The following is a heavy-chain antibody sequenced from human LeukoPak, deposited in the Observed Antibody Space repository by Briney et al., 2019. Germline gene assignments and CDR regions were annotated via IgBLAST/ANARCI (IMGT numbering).Heavy chain of an antibody. D-gene: IGHD3-3*01. CDR2: IYYSVST. Sequence: SETLSLTCTVSGGSISSYYWSWIRQPPGKGLEWIGYIYYSVSTNYNPSLKSRVSISVDTSKNQFSLKLSSVTAADTAVYYCAIYDFWTDFDYWGQGTLVTVSS. J-gene: IGHJ4*02. V-gene: IGHV4-59*01. CDR1: GGSISSYY. CDR3: AIYDFWTDFDY.